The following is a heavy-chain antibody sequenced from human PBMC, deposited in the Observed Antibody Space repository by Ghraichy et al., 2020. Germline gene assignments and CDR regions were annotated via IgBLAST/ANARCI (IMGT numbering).Heavy chain of an antibody. V-gene: IGHV4-59*01. CDR1: GGSISSYY. CDR2: IYYSGST. J-gene: IGHJ3*02. CDR3: ARGSPEEMATIKGKKMDAFDI. Sequence: SETLSLTCTVSGGSISSYYWSWIRQPPGKGLEWIGYIYYSGSTNYNPSLKSRVTISVDTSKNQFSLKLSSVTAADTAVYYCARGSPEEMATIKGKKMDAFDIWGQGTMVTVSS. D-gene: IGHD5-24*01.